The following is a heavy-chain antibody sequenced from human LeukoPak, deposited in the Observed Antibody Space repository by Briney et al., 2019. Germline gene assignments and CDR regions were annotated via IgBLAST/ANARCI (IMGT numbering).Heavy chain of an antibody. CDR1: GFTVSSNY. D-gene: IGHD6-13*01. Sequence: GGSLRLSCAASGFTVSSNYMSWVRQAPGKGLEWVSSISSSSSYIYYADSVKGRFTISRDNAKNSLYLQMNSLRAEDTAVYYCAREGVAAAGTSADFDYWGQGTLVTVSS. V-gene: IGHV3-21*01. CDR3: AREGVAAAGTSADFDY. J-gene: IGHJ4*02. CDR2: ISSSSSYI.